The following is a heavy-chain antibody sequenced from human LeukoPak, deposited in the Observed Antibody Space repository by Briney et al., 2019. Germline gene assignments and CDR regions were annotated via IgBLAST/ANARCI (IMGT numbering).Heavy chain of an antibody. CDR1: GGSISSYY. CDR2: IYYSGST. V-gene: IGHV4-59*01. CDR3: ARSRRVSNWFDP. Sequence: SETLSLTCTVSGGSISSYYWSWIRQPPGKGLEWIGYIYYSGSTNHNPSLKSRVTISVDTSKNQFSLKLSSVTAADTAVYYCARSRRVSNWFDPWGQGTLVTVSS. J-gene: IGHJ5*02.